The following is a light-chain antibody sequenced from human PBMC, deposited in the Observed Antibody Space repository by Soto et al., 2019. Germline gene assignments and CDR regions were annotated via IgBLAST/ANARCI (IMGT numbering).Light chain of an antibody. CDR2: AAS. CDR1: QSISSY. Sequence: DLQITQSPASLSASVVDRVTITCRASQSISSYLNWYQQKPGKAPKLLIYAASSLQSGVPSRFSGSGSGTDFTLTISSLQPEDFATYYCQQSYSTPRTFGQGTKVDNK. J-gene: IGKJ1*01. V-gene: IGKV1-39*01. CDR3: QQSYSTPRT.